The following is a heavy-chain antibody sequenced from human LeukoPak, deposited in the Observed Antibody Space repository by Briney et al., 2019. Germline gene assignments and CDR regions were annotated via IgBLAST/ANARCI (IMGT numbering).Heavy chain of an antibody. Sequence: GGSLRLSCAASGFTFSDYYMSWIRQAPGKGLEWVANIKQDGSEKYYVDSVKGRFTISRDNAKNSLYLQMNSLRAEDTAVYYCAREGARYDTVDYWGQGTLVTVSS. CDR3: AREGARYDTVDY. CDR2: IKQDGSEK. D-gene: IGHD3-9*01. V-gene: IGHV3-7*01. CDR1: GFTFSDYY. J-gene: IGHJ4*02.